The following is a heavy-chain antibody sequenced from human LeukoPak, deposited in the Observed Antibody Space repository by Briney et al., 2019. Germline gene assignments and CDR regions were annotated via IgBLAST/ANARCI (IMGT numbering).Heavy chain of an antibody. CDR2: IKQDGSQ. J-gene: IGHJ4*02. CDR3: ARGPDYGDRLDYFDY. D-gene: IGHD4-17*01. CDR1: EFPFSRHW. Sequence: GGSLRLPCAASEFPFSRHWMGWVRQAPGKGLEWVANIKQDGSQYYVDSVKGRFIISRDNAKNSLSLQMNSLRVEDTALYYCARGPDYGDRLDYFDYWGQGTLVTVSS. V-gene: IGHV3-7*01.